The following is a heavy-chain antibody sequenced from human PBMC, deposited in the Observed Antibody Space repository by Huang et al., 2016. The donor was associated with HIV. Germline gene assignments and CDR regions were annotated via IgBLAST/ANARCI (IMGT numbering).Heavy chain of an antibody. CDR3: ARHMDCSSSSCLAGGHERGPFDM. CDR2: SYYRGLT. J-gene: IGHJ3*02. D-gene: IGHD2-2*01. V-gene: IGHV4-39*01. Sequence: QLQLQESGPGLVKPSETLSLTCSVSGGSISSSSYYWGWIRQPPGKGVGWIGGSYYRGLTFYNPSLKSRVTISVDTSKNQFSLRLSSVTAADTSVYYCARHMDCSSSSCLAGGHERGPFDMWGQGTMVTVSS. CDR1: GGSISSSSYY.